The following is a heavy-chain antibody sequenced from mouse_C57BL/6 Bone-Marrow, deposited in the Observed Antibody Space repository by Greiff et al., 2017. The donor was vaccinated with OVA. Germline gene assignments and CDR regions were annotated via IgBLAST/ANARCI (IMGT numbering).Heavy chain of an antibody. J-gene: IGHJ2*01. CDR2: ISDGGSYT. CDR1: GFTFSSYA. Sequence: EVMLVESGGGLVKPGGSLKLSCAASGFTFSSYAMSWVRQTPEKRLEWVATISDGGSYTYYPDNVKGRFTISRDNAKNNQYLQMSHLKSEDTAMYYCARSYYGSSYVGYWGQGSTLTVSS. CDR3: ARSYYGSSYVGY. V-gene: IGHV5-4*03. D-gene: IGHD1-1*01.